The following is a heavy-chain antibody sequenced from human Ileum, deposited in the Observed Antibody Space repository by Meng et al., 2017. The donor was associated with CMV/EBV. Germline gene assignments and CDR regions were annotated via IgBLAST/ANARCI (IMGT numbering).Heavy chain of an antibody. V-gene: IGHV4-59*01. Sequence: LLDAGPSLAVPAATLSLTVPVSTDPMRWYYWSWIRQSPGKALEWIGYIYYSGNSVYNPSFKSRVTISVDTSKSQFYLKVNSVTAADTAVYYCARDGYFDSGTYPFDHWGQGTLVTVSS. CDR3: ARDGYFDSGTYPFDH. D-gene: IGHD3-10*01. CDR1: TDPMRWYY. CDR2: IYYSGNS. J-gene: IGHJ4*02.